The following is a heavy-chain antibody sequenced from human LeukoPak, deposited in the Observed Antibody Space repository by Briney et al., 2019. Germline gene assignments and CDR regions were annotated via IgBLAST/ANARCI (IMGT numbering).Heavy chain of an antibody. D-gene: IGHD3-22*01. Sequence: SETLSLTCSVSGDSIINYYWMWIRQPAGKGLEWIGRIYTSGSTNYNPSLKSRVTISVDTSKNQFSLKLSSVTAADTAVYYCAGRSFSPYYYDSSGYWDYFDYWGQGTLVTVSS. V-gene: IGHV4-4*07. CDR3: AGRSFSPYYYDSSGYWDYFDY. J-gene: IGHJ4*02. CDR2: IYTSGST. CDR1: GDSIINYY.